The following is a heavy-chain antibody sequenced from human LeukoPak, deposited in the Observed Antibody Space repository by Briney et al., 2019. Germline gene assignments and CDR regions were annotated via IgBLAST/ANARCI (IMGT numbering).Heavy chain of an antibody. D-gene: IGHD3-3*01. CDR1: GGSISSSSSY. Sequence: PSETLSLTCTVSGGSISSSSSYWGWIRQPPGKGLEWIGHIFHSGRTSYNPSLMSRVTISVDTSKNQFSLKLSSVTAADTAVYYCARGFTIFGVVISPGYMDVWGKGTTVTVSS. CDR2: IFHSGRT. CDR3: ARGFTIFGVVISPGYMDV. J-gene: IGHJ6*03. V-gene: IGHV4-39*07.